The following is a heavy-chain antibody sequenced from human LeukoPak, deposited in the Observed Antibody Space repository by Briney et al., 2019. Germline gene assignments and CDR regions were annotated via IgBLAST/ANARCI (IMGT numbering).Heavy chain of an antibody. CDR2: IYHSGST. J-gene: IGHJ5*02. CDR1: GYSISSGYY. D-gene: IGHD3-10*01. Sequence: RASETLSLTCTVSGYSISSGYYWGWIRQPPGKGLERIGSIYHSGSTYYNPSLKSRVTISVDTSKNQFSLKLSSVTAADTAVYYCAREERSWYYGSGSSPNWFDPWGQGTLVTVSS. V-gene: IGHV4-38-2*02. CDR3: AREERSWYYGSGSSPNWFDP.